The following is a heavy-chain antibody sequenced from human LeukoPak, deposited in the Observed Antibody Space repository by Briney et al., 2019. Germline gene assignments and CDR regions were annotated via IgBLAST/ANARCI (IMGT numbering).Heavy chain of an antibody. CDR3: ARHLTDRGSCFDY. CDR1: GGSISSYY. D-gene: IGHD6-13*01. CDR2: IHYSGST. Sequence: PSETLSLTCTVSGGSISSYYWSWIRQPPGKGLEWIGYIHYSGSTNYNPSLKSRVTISVDTSKNQFSLNLTSVTAADTAVYYCARHLTDRGSCFDYWGQGTLVTVSS. J-gene: IGHJ4*02. V-gene: IGHV4-59*08.